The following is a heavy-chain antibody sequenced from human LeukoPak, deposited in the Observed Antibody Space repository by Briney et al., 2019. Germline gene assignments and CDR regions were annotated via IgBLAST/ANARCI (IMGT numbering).Heavy chain of an antibody. D-gene: IGHD2-2*01. CDR1: GFTFSDYW. Sequence: GGSLRLSCAASGFTFSDYWMSWVRQAPGKGLEWVAYIKQDGSDKYYADSVKGRFTISRDNSKNTLSLQMNSLRAEDTAVYYCAKDRGRRIVVVPATKWGTFDYWGQGTLVTVSS. J-gene: IGHJ4*02. CDR2: IKQDGSDK. V-gene: IGHV3-7*01. CDR3: AKDRGRRIVVVPATKWGTFDY.